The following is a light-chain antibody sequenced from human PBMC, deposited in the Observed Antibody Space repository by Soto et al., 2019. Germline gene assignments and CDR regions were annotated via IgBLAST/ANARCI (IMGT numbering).Light chain of an antibody. CDR3: AAWDDRLNGYV. J-gene: IGLJ1*01. Sequence: QAVVTQPPSASGTPGQRVTISCSGSNSNIGSNTATWYQQLPGSAPRLLIYGNNQWPSGVPDRFSGSKSGTSASLTINGLQSEDEADYYCAAWDDRLNGYVFGGGTKVTVL. CDR2: GNN. V-gene: IGLV1-44*01. CDR1: NSNIGSNT.